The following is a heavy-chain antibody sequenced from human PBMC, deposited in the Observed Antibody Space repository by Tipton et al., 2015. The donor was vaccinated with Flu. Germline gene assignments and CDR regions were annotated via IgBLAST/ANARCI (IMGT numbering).Heavy chain of an antibody. Sequence: TLSLTCSVSGDAVASDYYWGWVRQSPGKGLEWIGNIHRTGTSYYNPSLESRVTVSLDTSKNQCSLKLSSVTATDTAVFYCVRGYSGYGEFDYWGQGTLVTVSS. V-gene: IGHV4-38-2*02. CDR2: IHRTGTS. CDR3: VRGYSGYGEFDY. D-gene: IGHD5-12*01. J-gene: IGHJ4*02. CDR1: GDAVASDYY.